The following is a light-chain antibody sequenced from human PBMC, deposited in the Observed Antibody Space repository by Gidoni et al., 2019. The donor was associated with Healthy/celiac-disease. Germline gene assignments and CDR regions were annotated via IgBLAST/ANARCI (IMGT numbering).Light chain of an antibody. Sequence: QPALTPPPSASPSPGHSVTISCTGTSSDVVGYNYVSGYQQHPGKAPKLMIYEVSKRPSGVPDRFSGSKSGNTASLTVSGLQAEDEADYYCSSYAGSNNFPNYVFGTGTKVTVL. CDR2: EVS. V-gene: IGLV2-8*01. J-gene: IGLJ1*01. CDR3: SSYAGSNNFPNYV. CDR1: SSDVVGYNY.